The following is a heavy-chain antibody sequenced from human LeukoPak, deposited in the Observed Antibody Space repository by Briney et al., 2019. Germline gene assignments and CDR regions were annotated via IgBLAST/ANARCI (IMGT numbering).Heavy chain of an antibody. V-gene: IGHV3-21*01. Sequence: GSLRLSCAASGFTFSSYSMNWVRQAPGEGLEWGSSISSSSSYIYYADSVKGRFTISRDNAKNSRIRQMNSLRAEDTAVYYCVTAAGLGVYYFDYWGQGTLVTVSS. D-gene: IGHD6-13*01. J-gene: IGHJ4*02. CDR1: GFTFSSYS. CDR3: VTAAGLGVYYFDY. CDR2: ISSSSSYI.